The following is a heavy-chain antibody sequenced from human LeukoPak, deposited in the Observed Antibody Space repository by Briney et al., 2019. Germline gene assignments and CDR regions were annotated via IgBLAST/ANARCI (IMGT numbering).Heavy chain of an antibody. D-gene: IGHD5-18*01. V-gene: IGHV1-69*04. J-gene: IGHJ5*02. Sequence: SVKVSCKASGGTFSSYTISWVRQAPGQGLEWMGRIIPILGIANYAQEFQGRVTITADKSTSTAYMELSSLRSEDTAVYYCAREKDSYGLESNWFDPWGQGTLVTVSS. CDR2: IIPILGIA. CDR3: AREKDSYGLESNWFDP. CDR1: GGTFSSYT.